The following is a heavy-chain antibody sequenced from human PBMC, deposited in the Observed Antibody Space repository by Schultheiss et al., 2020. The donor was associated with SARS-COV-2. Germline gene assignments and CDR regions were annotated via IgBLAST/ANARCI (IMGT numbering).Heavy chain of an antibody. J-gene: IGHJ6*02. D-gene: IGHD4-11*01. Sequence: GGSLRLSCAASGFTFSDYYMSWIRQAPGKGLEWVSYISSSSSTIYYADSVKGRFTISRDNAKNSLYLQMNSLRAEDTAVYYCARDGYQTTVTTHPNYYYYYGMDVWGQGTTVTVSS. CDR3: ARDGYQTTVTTHPNYYYYYGMDV. V-gene: IGHV3-11*04. CDR1: GFTFSDYY. CDR2: ISSSSSTI.